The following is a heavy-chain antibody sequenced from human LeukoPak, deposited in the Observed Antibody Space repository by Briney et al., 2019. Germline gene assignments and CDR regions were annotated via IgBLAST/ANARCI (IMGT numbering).Heavy chain of an antibody. CDR1: GFTFSSYG. J-gene: IGHJ4*02. CDR2: IEEYGNEI. Sequence: GGSLRLSCAASGFTFSSYGMSWVRQAPGKGLEWVANIEEYGNEIHYVDSVKGRFTISRDNTKTSLYLQMNSLRVEDTAVYYCARPSFRTGSYFGHWGQGTLVTVSS. CDR3: ARPSFRTGSYFGH. D-gene: IGHD3/OR15-3a*01. V-gene: IGHV3-7*01.